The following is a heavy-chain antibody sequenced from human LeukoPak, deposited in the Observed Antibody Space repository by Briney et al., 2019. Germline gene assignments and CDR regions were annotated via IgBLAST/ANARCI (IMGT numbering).Heavy chain of an antibody. CDR1: GFTFSSYW. V-gene: IGHV3-7*01. Sequence: GGSLRLSCAASGFTFSSYWMSWVRQAPGKGLEWVANIKQDGSEKNYVDSVKGRFTISRDNAKNSLYLQINSLGAEDTAVYYCARSGRGVDSFYFYMDVWGKGTTVTVSS. CDR2: IKQDGSEK. J-gene: IGHJ6*03. CDR3: ARSGRGVDSFYFYMDV. D-gene: IGHD3-10*01.